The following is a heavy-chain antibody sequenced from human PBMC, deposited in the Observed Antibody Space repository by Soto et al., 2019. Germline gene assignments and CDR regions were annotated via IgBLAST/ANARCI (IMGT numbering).Heavy chain of an antibody. CDR1: GYTFTGYY. Sequence: ASVKVSCKASGYTFTGYYMHWVRQAPGQGLEWMGWINPNSGGTNYAQKFQGWVTMTRDTSISTAYMELSRLRSEDTAVYYCARGRDIVVVPAAHPRYYFDYWGQGTLVTGSS. CDR2: INPNSGGT. D-gene: IGHD2-2*01. V-gene: IGHV1-2*04. J-gene: IGHJ4*02. CDR3: ARGRDIVVVPAAHPRYYFDY.